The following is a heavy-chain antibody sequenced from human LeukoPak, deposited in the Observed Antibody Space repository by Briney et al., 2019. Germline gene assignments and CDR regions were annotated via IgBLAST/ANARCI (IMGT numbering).Heavy chain of an antibody. CDR3: ARDTERWITIWDY. Sequence: GGSLRLSCAASGFTFNNYPMHWVRQAPGKGLEWVAVISYDGSDTYYADSVKGRFTISRDNSKNTLYPQMNSLRAEDTAVYYCARDTERWITIWDYWGQGTLVTVSS. D-gene: IGHD3-3*01. CDR2: ISYDGSDT. V-gene: IGHV3-30-3*01. CDR1: GFTFNNYP. J-gene: IGHJ4*02.